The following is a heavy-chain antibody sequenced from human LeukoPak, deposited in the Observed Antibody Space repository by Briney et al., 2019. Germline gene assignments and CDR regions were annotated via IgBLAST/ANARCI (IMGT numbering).Heavy chain of an antibody. V-gene: IGHV3-48*01. CDR3: ARDGSGWYTGGGDY. D-gene: IGHD6-19*01. CDR1: GFTFSSYS. CDR2: ISSSSSTI. Sequence: PGGSLRLSCAASGFTFSSYSMNWVRQAPGKGLEWVSYISSSSSTIYYADSVKGRFTISRDNAKNSLYLQMNSLRAEDTAVYYCARDGSGWYTGGGDYWGQGTLVTASS. J-gene: IGHJ4*02.